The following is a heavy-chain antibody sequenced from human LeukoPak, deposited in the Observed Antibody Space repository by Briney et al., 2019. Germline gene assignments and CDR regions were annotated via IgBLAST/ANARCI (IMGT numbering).Heavy chain of an antibody. D-gene: IGHD2-2*01. J-gene: IGHJ6*02. V-gene: IGHV4-59*01. CDR3: AREDCSGTSCSEYV. CDR2: IYYSGST. Sequence: SETLSLTCTVSGDSISSYYWSWIRQSPGKGLEWIGYIYYSGSTNYNPSLKSRVAISVDTSKNQFSLKLSSVTAADTAVYYCAREDCSGTSCSEYVWGQGTTVTVSS. CDR1: GDSISSYY.